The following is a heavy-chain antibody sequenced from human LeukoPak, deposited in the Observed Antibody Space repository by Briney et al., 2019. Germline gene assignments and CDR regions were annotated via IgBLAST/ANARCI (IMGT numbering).Heavy chain of an antibody. CDR2: INTRNGGT. J-gene: IGHJ6*02. V-gene: IGHV1-2*02. D-gene: IGHD3-16*01. Sequence: ASVKVSCKASGYTFTDYYIHWVRQAPGQGLEWMGWINTRNGGTNYAQNFQGRVTMTRDTSISTAYMELSSPRSDDTAVYSCASSYGLYYYYGMDVWGQGTTVTVSS. CDR1: GYTFTDYY. CDR3: ASSYGLYYYYGMDV.